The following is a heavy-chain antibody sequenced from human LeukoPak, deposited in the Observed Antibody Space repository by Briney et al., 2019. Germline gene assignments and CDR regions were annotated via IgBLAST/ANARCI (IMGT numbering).Heavy chain of an antibody. CDR1: GFTFSNYG. J-gene: IGHJ3*02. CDR2: ISYDGGSE. V-gene: IGHV3-30*18. D-gene: IGHD4-17*01. Sequence: PWGSLKLSCAASGFTFSNYGLHWVRQAPGKGLEWVAFISYDGGSEYFAESVKGRFTISRDNSKNTLYLQMNSLQAEDAAVYYCAKKFLSGSTVTTAFDIWGQGTMVTVSS. CDR3: AKKFLSGSTVTTAFDI.